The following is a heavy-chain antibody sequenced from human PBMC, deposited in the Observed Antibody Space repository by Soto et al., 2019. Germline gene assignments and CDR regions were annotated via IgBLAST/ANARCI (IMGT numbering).Heavy chain of an antibody. D-gene: IGHD2-15*01. CDR1: GGTFSSYT. V-gene: IGHV1-69*02. CDR2: IIPILGIA. CDR3: ARAYCSGGSCPEYYYFDY. J-gene: IGHJ4*02. Sequence: SVKVSCKASGGTFSSYTISWVRQAPGQGLEWMGRIIPILGIANYAQKFQGRVTITADKSTSTAYMELSSLRSEDTAVYYCARAYCSGGSCPEYYYFDYWGQGTLVTVSS.